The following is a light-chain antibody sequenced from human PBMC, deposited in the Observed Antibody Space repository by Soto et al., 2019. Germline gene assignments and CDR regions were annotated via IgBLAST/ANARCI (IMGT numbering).Light chain of an antibody. CDR2: GAS. CDR1: QSVSSSY. J-gene: IGKJ2*01. CDR3: QQDYNLPHT. V-gene: IGKV3D-7*01. Sequence: EIVMTQSPATLSLSPGERAALSCSASQSVSSSYLSWYQQKPGQAPRLLIYGASTRATGIPARFSGSGSGTDFTLTISSLQPEDFAVYYCQQDYNLPHTFGQGTKLVIK.